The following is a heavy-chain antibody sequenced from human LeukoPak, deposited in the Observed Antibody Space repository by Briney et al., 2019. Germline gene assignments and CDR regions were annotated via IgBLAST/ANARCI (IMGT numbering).Heavy chain of an antibody. J-gene: IGHJ5*02. CDR1: GGSITTYF. CDR3: ARGSDSSTLNWFDP. Sequence: SETLSLTCTVSGGSITTYFWSWIRQAPGKGLEWIGFINYSGSTNSNPSLKSRVTISVDTSKNQFSLKVTSVTAADTGVYYCARGSDSSTLNWFDPWGQGTLVTVSS. D-gene: IGHD6-13*01. CDR2: INYSGST. V-gene: IGHV4-59*01.